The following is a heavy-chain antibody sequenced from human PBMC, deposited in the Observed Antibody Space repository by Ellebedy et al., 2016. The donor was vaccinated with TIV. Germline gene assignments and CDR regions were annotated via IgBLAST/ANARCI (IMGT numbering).Heavy chain of an antibody. D-gene: IGHD3-16*01. CDR3: AMLGIFDS. V-gene: IGHV1-18*01. CDR1: GYSFSSYG. CDR2: ISTYSDNT. Sequence: ASVKVSCKTSGYSFSSYGISWVRQAPGQGLEWMGWISTYSDNTMYAQKFQDRVTLTTDSSTSTAYMEMRSLRSDDTAVYFCAMLGIFDSWGPGTLVTVSS. J-gene: IGHJ4*02.